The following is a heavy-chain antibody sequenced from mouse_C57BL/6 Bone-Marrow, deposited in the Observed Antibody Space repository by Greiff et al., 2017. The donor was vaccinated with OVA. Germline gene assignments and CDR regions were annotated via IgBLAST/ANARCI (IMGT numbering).Heavy chain of an antibody. CDR3: AMEIREAMDY. Sequence: VQRVESGPELVKPGASVKISCKASGYAFSSSWMNWVKQRPGKGLEWIGRIYPGDGDTNYNGKFKGKATLTADKSSSTAYMQLSSLTSEDSAVYFCAMEIREAMDYWGQGTSVTVSS. CDR2: IYPGDGDT. D-gene: IGHD5-1-1*01. J-gene: IGHJ4*01. CDR1: GYAFSSSW. V-gene: IGHV1-80*01.